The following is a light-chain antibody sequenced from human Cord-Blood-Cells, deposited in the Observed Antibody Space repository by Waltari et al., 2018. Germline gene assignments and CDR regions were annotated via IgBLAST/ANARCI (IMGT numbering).Light chain of an antibody. CDR3: CSYAGSSTV. Sequence: QSALTQPASVSGSPGQSIPISCTGTSSAVGSWNLVSWYQQHPGKAPKLMIYEGSKRPSGVSNRFSGSKSGNTASLTISGLQAEDEADYYCCSYAGSSTVFGGGTKLTVL. CDR2: EGS. J-gene: IGLJ3*02. V-gene: IGLV2-23*01. CDR1: SSAVGSWNL.